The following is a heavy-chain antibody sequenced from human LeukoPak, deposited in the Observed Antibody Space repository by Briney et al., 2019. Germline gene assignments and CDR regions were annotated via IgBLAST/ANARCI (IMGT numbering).Heavy chain of an antibody. CDR2: INHSGST. Sequence: SETLSLTCAVYGGSFSGYYWSWIRQPPGKGLEWIGEINHSGSTNYNPSLKSRVTISVDTSKNQFSLKLSSVTAADTAVYYCARGPRGVIQFDYWGQGTLVTVSS. D-gene: IGHD3-10*01. CDR1: GGSFSGYY. J-gene: IGHJ4*02. CDR3: ARGPRGVIQFDY. V-gene: IGHV4-34*01.